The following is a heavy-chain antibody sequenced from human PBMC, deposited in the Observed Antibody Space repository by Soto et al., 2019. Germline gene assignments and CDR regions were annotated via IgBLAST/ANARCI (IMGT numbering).Heavy chain of an antibody. Sequence: GGSLRLSCAASGFTFSSYWMHWVRQAPGKGLVWVSRMNSDGSSITYADSVKGRFTISRDSAKNTMYLQVHSLRAEDTAVYYCAKTLYYYDSSGYQWGQGTLVTVSS. CDR2: MNSDGSSI. CDR3: AKTLYYYDSSGYQ. D-gene: IGHD3-22*01. CDR1: GFTFSSYW. V-gene: IGHV3-74*01. J-gene: IGHJ4*02.